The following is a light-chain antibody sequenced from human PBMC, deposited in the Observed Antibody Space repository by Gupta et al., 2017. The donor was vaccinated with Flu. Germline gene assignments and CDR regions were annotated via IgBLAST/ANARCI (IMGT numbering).Light chain of an antibody. Sequence: ESVSTQSPVTLSLSPGERATLSCRASQSVGTYLAWYQQKSGQAPRLLIYDASNRATGIPARFSGSGSGTDFTLTISRLEPEDFAVYYCQHRSNWPPFSFGQGTKLEIK. CDR2: DAS. CDR1: QSVGTY. V-gene: IGKV3-11*01. J-gene: IGKJ2*03. CDR3: QHRSNWPPFS.